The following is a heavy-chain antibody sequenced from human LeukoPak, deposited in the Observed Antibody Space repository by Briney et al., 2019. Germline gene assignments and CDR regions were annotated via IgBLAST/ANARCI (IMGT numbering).Heavy chain of an antibody. CDR3: AKDSNTGGYSFGS. CDR1: GFTFHHYS. V-gene: IGHV3-43*01. J-gene: IGHJ4*02. Sequence: PGGSLRLSCAASGFTFHHYSMHWVRQPPGKGLEWVSLISWDGGITYYADSVRGRFTISRDNSKNSLSLEMNSLRTEDTALYYCAKDSNTGGYSFGSWSQGTLVTVTS. CDR2: ISWDGGIT. D-gene: IGHD5-12*01.